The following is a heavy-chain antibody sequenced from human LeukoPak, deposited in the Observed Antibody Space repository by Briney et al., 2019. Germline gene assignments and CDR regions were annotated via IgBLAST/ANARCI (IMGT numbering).Heavy chain of an antibody. CDR1: GFTFSSYA. J-gene: IGHJ4*02. V-gene: IGHV3-33*08. CDR3: ARDRSPLYSSSWNQGYYFDY. D-gene: IGHD6-13*01. CDR2: IWYDGSNK. Sequence: PGGSLRLSCAASGFTFSSYAMHWVRQAPGKGLEWVAVIWYDGSNKYYADSVKGRFTISRDNSKNTLYLQMNSLRAEDTAVYYCARDRSPLYSSSWNQGYYFDYWGQGTLVTVSS.